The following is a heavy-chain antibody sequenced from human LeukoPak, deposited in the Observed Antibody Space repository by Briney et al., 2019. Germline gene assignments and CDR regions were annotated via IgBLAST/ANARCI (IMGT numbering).Heavy chain of an antibody. D-gene: IGHD4-17*01. V-gene: IGHV1-69*05. J-gene: IGHJ4*02. Sequence: ASVKVSCKASGGTFSSYAISWVRQAPGQGLEWMGRIIPIFGTANYAQKFQCRVTITTDESTSTAYMELSSLRSEDTAVYYCARALTTVTYYFDYWGQGTLVTVSS. CDR1: GGTFSSYA. CDR3: ARALTTVTYYFDY. CDR2: IIPIFGTA.